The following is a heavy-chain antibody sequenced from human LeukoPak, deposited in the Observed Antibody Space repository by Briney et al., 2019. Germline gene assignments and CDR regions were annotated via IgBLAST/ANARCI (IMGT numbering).Heavy chain of an antibody. V-gene: IGHV4-30-2*01. CDR1: GGSISSGGYS. Sequence: SQTLSLTCAVSGGSISSGGYSWSWIRQPPGKCLEWIGYIYHSGSTHSNPSLNSRVTISVDRSKNQFSLKLSSVTAADTAVYYCARAHDYQYYFDYWGQGTLVTVSS. CDR2: IYHSGST. CDR3: ARAHDYQYYFDY. J-gene: IGHJ4*02. D-gene: IGHD4-11*01.